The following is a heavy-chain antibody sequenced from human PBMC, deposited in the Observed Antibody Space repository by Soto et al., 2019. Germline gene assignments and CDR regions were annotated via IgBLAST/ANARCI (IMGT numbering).Heavy chain of an antibody. CDR2: IYYSGST. Sequence: SETLSLTCTVSGGSISSSSYYWGWIRQPPGKGLEWIGSIYYSGSTYYNPSLKSRVTISVDTSKNQFSPKLSSVTAADTAVYYCVPSNWFDPWGQGTLVTAPQ. J-gene: IGHJ5*02. CDR1: GGSISSSSYY. CDR3: VPSNWFDP. V-gene: IGHV4-39*01.